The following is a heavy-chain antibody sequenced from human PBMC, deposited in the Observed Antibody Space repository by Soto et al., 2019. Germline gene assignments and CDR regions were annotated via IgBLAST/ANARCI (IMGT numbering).Heavy chain of an antibody. J-gene: IGHJ6*02. CDR3: ASTLTRSGDGSSSHLRNYYYCCGMDF. D-gene: IGHD5-12*01. CDR1: GSTFTSYA. CDR2: NHAGSSKT. Sequence: ASVKASSKASGSTFTSYAMHWLRHSPGQRLGWMGRNHAGSSKTKYSQMFQGRVTITSATSARTAYTELSILRSEATALYYSASTLTRSGDGSSSHLRNYYYCCGMDFWGQGTTVTVSS. V-gene: IGHV1-3*01.